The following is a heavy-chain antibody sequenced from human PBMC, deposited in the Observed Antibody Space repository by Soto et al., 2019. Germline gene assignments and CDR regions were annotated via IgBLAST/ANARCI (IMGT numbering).Heavy chain of an antibody. CDR2: INPNGGST. V-gene: IGHV1-46*01. CDR3: ARDLAAGDF. J-gene: IGHJ4*02. D-gene: IGHD6-13*01. Sequence: QVQLVQSGAEVKKPGASVKVSCKASGYIFINYYIHWVRQAPGQGLEWNGIINPNGGSTNYAQKFRGRVTLARDASTSTVYMDLSSLRSEDTAMYYCARDLAAGDFWGQGALVTVSS. CDR1: GYIFINYY.